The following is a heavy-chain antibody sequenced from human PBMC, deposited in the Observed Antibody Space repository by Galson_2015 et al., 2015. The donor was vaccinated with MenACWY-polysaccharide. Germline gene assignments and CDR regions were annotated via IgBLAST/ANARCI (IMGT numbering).Heavy chain of an antibody. CDR1: GFTFDDYA. V-gene: IGHV3-9*01. CDR2: ISWNSGSI. J-gene: IGHJ4*02. CDR3: AKERSSGLDY. D-gene: IGHD6-19*01. Sequence: SLRLSCAASGFTFDDYAMHWVRHAPGKGLEWVSGISWNSGSIGYADSVKGRFTISRDNAKNSLYLQMNSLRAEDTALYHCAKERSSGLDYWGQGTLVTVSS.